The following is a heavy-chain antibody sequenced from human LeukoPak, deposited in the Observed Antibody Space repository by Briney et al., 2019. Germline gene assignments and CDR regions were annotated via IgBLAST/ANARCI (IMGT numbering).Heavy chain of an antibody. J-gene: IGHJ4*02. CDR3: ARSDLGSGHTFDY. Sequence: GEALQISCEGSGYNFTSYWIGWVRPLPGKGLEWMGIIYPGDSDTRYSPSFQGQVTISADKSISTAYLQWSSLKASDTAMYYCARSDLGSGHTFDYWGQGTLVTVSS. CDR1: GYNFTSYW. V-gene: IGHV5-51*01. CDR2: IYPGDSDT. D-gene: IGHD6-19*01.